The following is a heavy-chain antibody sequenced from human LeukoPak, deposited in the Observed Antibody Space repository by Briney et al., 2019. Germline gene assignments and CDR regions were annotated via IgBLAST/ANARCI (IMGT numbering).Heavy chain of an antibody. CDR2: ISAYNGNT. J-gene: IGHJ3*02. CDR3: AGFRKDNSNYVARAFDI. D-gene: IGHD4-11*01. Sequence: ASVKVSCKASGYTFANYGINWVRQAPGQGLEWMGWISAYNGNTDYAQKLQGRVTMTTDTSTSTAYMELRSLRSDDTAVYFCAGFRKDNSNYVARAFDIWGQGTMVTVSS. V-gene: IGHV1-18*01. CDR1: GYTFANYG.